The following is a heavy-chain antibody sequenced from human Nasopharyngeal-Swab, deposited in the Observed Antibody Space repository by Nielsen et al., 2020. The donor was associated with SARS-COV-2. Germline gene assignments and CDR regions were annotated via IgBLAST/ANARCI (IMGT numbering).Heavy chain of an antibody. D-gene: IGHD6-13*01. J-gene: IGHJ4*02. CDR3: AKDKKARGDSSSWTTDY. Sequence: WIRQPPGKGLEWVAVISYDGSNKHYADSVKGRFTISRDNSKNTLYLQMNSLRAEDTAVYYCAKDKKARGDSSSWTTDYWGQGTLVTVSS. CDR2: ISYDGSNK. V-gene: IGHV3-30*18.